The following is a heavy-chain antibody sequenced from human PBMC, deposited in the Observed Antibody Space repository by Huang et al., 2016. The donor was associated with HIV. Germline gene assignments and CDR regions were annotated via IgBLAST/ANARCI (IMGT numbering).Heavy chain of an antibody. Sequence: QVQLYQWGAGPLRPSETLSLTCGVFGGSLHGYYWNWLRQSPGRGLEWIGEGNHGGSNKYNPSLKSRVTISVDTSKIQFSLNLTSVTATDTADYYCATSRSGSGWFLDIWGRGTLVSVS. V-gene: IGHV4-34*01. CDR1: GGSLHGYY. CDR3: ATSRSGSGWFLDI. J-gene: IGHJ2*01. CDR2: GNHGGSN. D-gene: IGHD6-19*01.